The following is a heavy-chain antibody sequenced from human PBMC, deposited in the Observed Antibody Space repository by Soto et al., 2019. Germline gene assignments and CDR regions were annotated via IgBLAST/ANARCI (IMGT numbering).Heavy chain of an antibody. V-gene: IGHV3-23*01. J-gene: IGHJ4*02. D-gene: IGHD3-16*01. CDR3: AKDPLSARGGC. CDR1: GFTFSSYA. Sequence: EMQLLESGGGLVQPGGSLRLSCAASGFTFSSYAMSWVRQAPGKGLEWVSSVSGSGGGTYYADSVKGRFTISRDNSKNTRSLQMNSLRAEDTAVYYCAKDPLSARGGCWGQGTLVTVSS. CDR2: VSGSGGGT.